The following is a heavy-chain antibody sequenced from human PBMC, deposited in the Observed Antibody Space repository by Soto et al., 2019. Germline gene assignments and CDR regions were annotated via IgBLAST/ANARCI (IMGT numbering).Heavy chain of an antibody. CDR2: INPNSGGT. V-gene: IGHV1-2*04. D-gene: IGHD3-22*01. J-gene: IGHJ3*02. CDR3: ARSYYDSSGFSNEAFDI. CDR1: GYTFTGYY. Sequence: QVQLVQSGAEVKKPGASVKVSCKASGYTFTGYYMHWVRQAPGQGLEWMGWINPNSGGTNYAQKCQGWVTMTSDTSISTAYMELSRLRSDDTAVYYCARSYYDSSGFSNEAFDIWGQGTMVTVSS.